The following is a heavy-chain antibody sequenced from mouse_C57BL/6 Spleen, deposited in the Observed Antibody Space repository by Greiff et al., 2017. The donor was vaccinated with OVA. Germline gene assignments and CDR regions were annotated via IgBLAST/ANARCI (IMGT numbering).Heavy chain of an antibody. D-gene: IGHD1-1*01. CDR1: GYTFTSYG. V-gene: IGHV1-81*01. Sequence: QVQLKQSGAELARPGASVKLSCKASGYTFTSYGISWVKQRTGQGLEWIGEIYPRSGNTYYNEKFKGKATLTADKSSSTAYMELRSLTSEDSAVYFCARRGTTESAYWGQGTLVTVSA. CDR2: IYPRSGNT. CDR3: ARRGTTESAY. J-gene: IGHJ3*01.